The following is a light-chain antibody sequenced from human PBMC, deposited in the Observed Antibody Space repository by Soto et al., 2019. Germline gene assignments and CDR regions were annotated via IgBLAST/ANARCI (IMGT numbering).Light chain of an antibody. V-gene: IGKV2D-29*01. CDR3: EQNTQRPPLT. J-gene: IGKJ5*01. CDR2: DVS. CDR1: QSLLHIDGQTY. Sequence: DIVMTQTPLSLSVTPGQPTSISCNTSQSLLHIDGQTYLYWYLQKSGQPPQLLISDVSTRCSGVPDRFSGSGSGTEFTLKISRVQAEDVGVYYCEQNTQRPPLTFGQGTRLEIK.